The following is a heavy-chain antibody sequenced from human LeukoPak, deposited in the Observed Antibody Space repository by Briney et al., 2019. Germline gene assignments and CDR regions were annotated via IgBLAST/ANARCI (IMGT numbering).Heavy chain of an antibody. D-gene: IGHD1-1*01. CDR3: ARDHTRFDP. J-gene: IGHJ5*02. Sequence: GGSLRLSCAASGFTFSSYAMSWVRQAPGKGLEWVSSISSSSSYIYYADSVKGRFTISRDNAKNSLYLQMNSLRAEDTAVYYCARDHTRFDPWGQGTLVTVSS. CDR2: ISSSSSYI. V-gene: IGHV3-21*01. CDR1: GFTFSSYA.